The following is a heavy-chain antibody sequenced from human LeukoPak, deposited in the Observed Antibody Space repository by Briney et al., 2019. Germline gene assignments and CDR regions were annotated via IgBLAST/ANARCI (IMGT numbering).Heavy chain of an antibody. CDR2: INHSGST. CDR1: GGSFSGYY. Sequence: NTSETLSLTCAVYGGSFSGYYWSWIRQPPGKGLEWIGEINHSGSTNYNPSLKSRVTISVDTSKNQFSLKLSSVTAADTAVYYCASVGSGSYSAWGQGTLVTVSS. D-gene: IGHD3-10*01. V-gene: IGHV4-34*01. CDR3: ASVGSGSYSA. J-gene: IGHJ4*02.